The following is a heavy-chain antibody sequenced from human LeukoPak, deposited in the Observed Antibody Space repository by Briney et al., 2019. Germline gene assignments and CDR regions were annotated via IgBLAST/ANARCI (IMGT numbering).Heavy chain of an antibody. J-gene: IGHJ4*02. CDR1: GGSISTSRHY. D-gene: IGHD4-17*01. Sequence: PSETLSLTCTVSGGSISTSRHYWGWIRQPPGKGLEWIGRMYYSGSTYYNPSLKSRVTISVDTYKSRFSLKLSSVTAADTAVYYCATTVTTRYYFDYWGQGTLVTVSS. CDR2: MYYSGST. V-gene: IGHV4-39*01. CDR3: ATTVTTRYYFDY.